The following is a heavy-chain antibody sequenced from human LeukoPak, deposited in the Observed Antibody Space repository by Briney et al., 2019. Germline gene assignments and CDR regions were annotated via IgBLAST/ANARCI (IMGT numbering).Heavy chain of an antibody. D-gene: IGHD6-19*01. Sequence: PSETLSLTCSVSGGSISGYSWSWIRQSPEKGLGWIGLIQTSGTTKYNPSLKGRVSISVDTSKTQVSLKVSSVTAADTAVYYCARRVTSKAVRPNIYQFMDVWGKGTTVTVSS. CDR2: IQTSGTT. CDR3: ARRVTSKAVRPNIYQFMDV. V-gene: IGHV4-4*09. CDR1: GGSISGYS. J-gene: IGHJ6*03.